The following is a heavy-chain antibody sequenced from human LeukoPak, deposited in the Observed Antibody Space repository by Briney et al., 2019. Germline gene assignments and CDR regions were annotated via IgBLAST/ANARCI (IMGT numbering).Heavy chain of an antibody. J-gene: IGHJ5*02. CDR1: GYSISSDYH. CDR3: ARRAPGGVVVTAVWFDP. CDR2: ISHSGST. Sequence: SETLSLTCAVSGYSISSDYHWGWIRQPPGKGLEWITSISHSGSTSYNPSLKSRVTISVDTSKNQFSLKLTSVTAADTAVYYCARRAPGGVVVTAVWFDPWGQGVLVTASS. D-gene: IGHD2-21*02. V-gene: IGHV4-38-2*01.